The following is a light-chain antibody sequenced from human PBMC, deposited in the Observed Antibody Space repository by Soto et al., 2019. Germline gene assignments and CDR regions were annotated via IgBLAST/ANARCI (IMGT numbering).Light chain of an antibody. V-gene: IGKV3-11*01. CDR3: QQRYNWPPLT. CDR2: DAS. CDR1: QSVNRY. J-gene: IGKJ5*01. Sequence: EIVLTQSPATLSLSPGERATLSCRASQSVNRYLAWYQQQPGQAPRRLIYDASSRATGIPARFSGSGSGTDSTLTIDSLEPEDSEVYYCQQRYNWPPLTFGHGTRLEI.